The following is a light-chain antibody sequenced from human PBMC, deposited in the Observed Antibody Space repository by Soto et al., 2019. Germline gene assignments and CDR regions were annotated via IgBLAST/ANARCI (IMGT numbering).Light chain of an antibody. V-gene: IGKV3-15*01. CDR3: QQRSNWPIT. Sequence: MVMTQSPATLSVSPGERATLSCRASQSVSSNLAWYQQKPGQAPRLLIYGASTRATGIPARFSGSGSGTEFTLTISSLEPEDFAVYYCQQRSNWPITFGQGTRLRL. CDR2: GAS. J-gene: IGKJ5*01. CDR1: QSVSSN.